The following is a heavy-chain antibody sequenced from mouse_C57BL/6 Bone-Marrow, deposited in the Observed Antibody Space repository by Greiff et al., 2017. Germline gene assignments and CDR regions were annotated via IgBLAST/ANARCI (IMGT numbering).Heavy chain of an antibody. Sequence: VQLQQPGAELVRPGTSVKLSCKASGYTFTSYWMHWVKQRPGQGLEWIGVIDPSDSYTNYNQKFKGKATLTVDTSSSTAYMQLSSLTSEDSAVYYCARLYYYGSRYFDYWGQGTTLTVSS. V-gene: IGHV1-59*01. CDR2: IDPSDSYT. CDR1: GYTFTSYW. J-gene: IGHJ2*01. CDR3: ARLYYYGSRYFDY. D-gene: IGHD1-1*01.